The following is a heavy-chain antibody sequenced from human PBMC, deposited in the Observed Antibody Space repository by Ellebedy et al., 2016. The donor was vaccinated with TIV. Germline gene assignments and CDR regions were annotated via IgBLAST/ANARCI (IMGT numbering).Heavy chain of an antibody. D-gene: IGHD5-18*01. J-gene: IGHJ5*02. CDR1: GGSISSSSYY. V-gene: IGHV4-61*05. Sequence: MPSETLSLTCTVSGGSISSSSYYRGWIRQPPGKGLEWIGYIYYSGSTNYNPSLKSRVPIPVDTAKNQFSLKLSSVTAADTAVYYCARKGSGYSYGYSFDPWGQGTLVTVSS. CDR2: IYYSGST. CDR3: ARKGSGYSYGYSFDP.